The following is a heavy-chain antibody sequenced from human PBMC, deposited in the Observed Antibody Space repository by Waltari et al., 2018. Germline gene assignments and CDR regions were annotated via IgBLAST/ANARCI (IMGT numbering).Heavy chain of an antibody. CDR1: GFTFSDYY. CDR2: LSSRGSTI. J-gene: IGHJ4*02. Sequence: QVQLVESGGGLVKPGGSLRLSCAASGFTFSDYYMSWIRQAPGKGLGWVSYLSSRGSTIYYADSVKGRFTISRDNAKNSLYLQMNSLRAEDTAVYYCVTITMVQGVTYWGQGTLVTVSS. D-gene: IGHD3-10*01. V-gene: IGHV3-11*04. CDR3: VTITMVQGVTY.